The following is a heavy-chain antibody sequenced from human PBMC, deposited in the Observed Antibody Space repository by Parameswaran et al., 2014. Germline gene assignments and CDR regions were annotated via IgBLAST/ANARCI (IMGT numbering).Heavy chain of an antibody. Sequence: SLRLSCAASGFTFDDYAMHWVRQAPGRGLEWVSGISWNSGSIGYADSVKGRFTISRDNAKNSLYLQMNSLRAEDTALYYCAKVMGSLGSGDYYGMDVWGQGTTVTVSS. CDR1: GFTFDDYA. V-gene: IGHV3-9*01. J-gene: IGHJ6*02. CDR2: ISWNSGSI. CDR3: AKVMGSLGSGDYYGMDV. D-gene: IGHD3-10*01.